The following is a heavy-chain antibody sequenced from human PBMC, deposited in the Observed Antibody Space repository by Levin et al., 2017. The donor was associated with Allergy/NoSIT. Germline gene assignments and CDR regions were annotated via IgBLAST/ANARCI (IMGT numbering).Heavy chain of an antibody. CDR2: ISSYNGNT. D-gene: IGHD3-9*01. J-gene: IGHJ4*02. CDR1: GYTFSDFV. Sequence: ASVKVSCKTSGYTFSDFVIHWVRQAPGQGLEWMGWISSYNGNTEYGQNFQGRVTMTIDPSTSTAYMELRRLRSDDTAVYYCSRGWDEISTGNHVDDCDHWGQGTLVTVSS. V-gene: IGHV1-18*01. CDR3: SRGWDEISTGNHVDDCDH.